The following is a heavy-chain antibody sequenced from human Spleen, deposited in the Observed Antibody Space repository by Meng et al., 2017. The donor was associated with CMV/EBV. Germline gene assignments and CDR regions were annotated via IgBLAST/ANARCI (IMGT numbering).Heavy chain of an antibody. CDR1: GFTFSRYA. Sequence: GESLKISCAASGFTFSRYAMSWVRQAPGKGLEWVSVIGGSAGSTYYADSVKGRFTISRDISKNTLHLQMNSLRAEDTAVYYCAKTLNGYGGEDSWGQGTLVTVSS. V-gene: IGHV3-23*01. CDR3: AKTLNGYGGEDS. D-gene: IGHD5-18*01. CDR2: IGGSAGST. J-gene: IGHJ4*02.